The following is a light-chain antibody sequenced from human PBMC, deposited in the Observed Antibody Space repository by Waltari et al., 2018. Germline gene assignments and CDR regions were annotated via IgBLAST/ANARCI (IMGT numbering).Light chain of an antibody. V-gene: IGLV2-14*01. CDR2: DVS. J-gene: IGLJ1*01. Sequence: QSALTQPASVSGSPGQSITFSCSGSSSDVGGQNHVSWYQHHPGKAPKLMLYDVSNRPSGISHRVSASKSGNTASLTISGLQAEDEADYYCSSYTSSDSLVFGTGTAVTVL. CDR3: SSYTSSDSLV. CDR1: SSDVGGQNH.